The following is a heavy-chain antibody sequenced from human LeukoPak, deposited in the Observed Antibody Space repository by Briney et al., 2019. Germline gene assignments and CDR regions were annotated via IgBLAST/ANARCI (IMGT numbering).Heavy chain of an antibody. CDR1: GYTFTSYG. V-gene: IGHV1-18*01. J-gene: IGHJ4*02. D-gene: IGHD2-2*01. CDR3: ARDRKVVPAAIPGDY. Sequence: ASVKVSCKASGYTFTSYGISWVRQAPGQGLEWMGWISAYNGSTNYAQKLQGRVTMTTDTSTSTAYMELRSLRSDDTAVYYCARDRKVVPAAIPGDYWGQGTLVTVSS. CDR2: ISAYNGST.